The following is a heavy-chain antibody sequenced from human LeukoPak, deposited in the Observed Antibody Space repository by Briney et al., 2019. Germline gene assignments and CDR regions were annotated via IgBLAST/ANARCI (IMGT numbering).Heavy chain of an antibody. V-gene: IGHV3-11*04. CDR1: GFTFSDYY. D-gene: IGHD2-2*03. Sequence: GGSLRLSCAASGFTFSDYYMSWIRQAPGKGLEWVSYIDIRSTTIYYADSVKGRLTISRDNAKNSLYLQMNSLRAEDTAVYYCARDGYCSSTSCLDIWGQGTMVTVSS. CDR3: ARDGYCSSTSCLDI. CDR2: IDIRSTTI. J-gene: IGHJ3*02.